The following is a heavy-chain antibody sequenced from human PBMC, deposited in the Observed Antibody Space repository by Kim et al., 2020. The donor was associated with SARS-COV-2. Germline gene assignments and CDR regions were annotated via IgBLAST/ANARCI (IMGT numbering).Heavy chain of an antibody. CDR2: DGSDK. V-gene: IGHV3-7*01. J-gene: IGHJ5*02. D-gene: IGHD1-1*01. Sequence: DGSDKFYVDSVKGRFTISRDNAKNSLYLQMNSLRTEDTAVYYCARTYNTPWGQGTLVTVSS. CDR3: ARTYNTP.